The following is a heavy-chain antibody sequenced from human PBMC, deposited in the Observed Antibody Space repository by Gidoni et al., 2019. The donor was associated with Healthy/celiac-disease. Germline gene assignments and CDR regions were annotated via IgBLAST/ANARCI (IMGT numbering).Heavy chain of an antibody. V-gene: IGHV3-9*01. CDR2: ISWNSGSI. CDR3: AKDLYGDYEGGFDY. D-gene: IGHD4-17*01. J-gene: IGHJ4*02. Sequence: EVQLVESGGGLVQPGRSLRLSCAASGFTFDDYAMHWVRQAPGKGLEWVSGISWNSGSIGYADSVKGRFTISRDNAKNSLYLQMNSLRAEDTALYYCAKDLYGDYEGGFDYWGQETLVTVSS. CDR1: GFTFDDYA.